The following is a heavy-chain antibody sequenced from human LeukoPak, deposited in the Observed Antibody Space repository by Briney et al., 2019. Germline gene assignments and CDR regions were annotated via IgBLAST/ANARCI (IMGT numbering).Heavy chain of an antibody. D-gene: IGHD3-3*01. J-gene: IGHJ4*02. Sequence: KPSETLSLTCTVSGGSLSSYYWSWIRQPPGKGLEWIGYIQNSGSTNYNPSLKGRVTISVDTYKNEFSLKLSSVTAADTAVYHCSSGSGYRIENWGQGTLVTVSS. CDR2: IQNSGST. CDR3: SSGSGYRIEN. V-gene: IGHV4-59*01. CDR1: GGSLSSYY.